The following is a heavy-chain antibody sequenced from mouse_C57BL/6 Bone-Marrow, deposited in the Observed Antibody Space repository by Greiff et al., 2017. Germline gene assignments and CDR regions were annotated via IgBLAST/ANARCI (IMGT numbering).Heavy chain of an antibody. V-gene: IGHV1-59*01. CDR2: IDPSDSYT. CDR1: GYTFTSYW. D-gene: IGHD2-12*01. J-gene: IGHJ2*01. Sequence: QVQLQQPGAELVRPGTSVKLSCKASGYTFTSYWMHWVKQRPGQGLEWIGVIDPSDSYTNYNQKFKGKATLTVDTSSSKAYMQLSSLTSEDSAVYYGARREDYKSFDYWGQGTTLTVSS. CDR3: ARREDYKSFDY.